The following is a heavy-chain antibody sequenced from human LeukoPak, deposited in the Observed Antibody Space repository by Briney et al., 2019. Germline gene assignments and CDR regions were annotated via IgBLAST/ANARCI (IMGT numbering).Heavy chain of an antibody. CDR1: GYTFSDYY. CDR3: ARQHRSSWYFDY. Sequence: GGSLTLSCAVSGYTFSDYYMSWIRQATGEGLEWVSYISSSGSTIYYADSVKGRLTISRDNAKNSLYLQMNSLRAEDTAVYYCARQHRSSWYFDYWGQGTLVTVSS. D-gene: IGHD6-13*01. CDR2: ISSSGSTI. V-gene: IGHV3-11*01. J-gene: IGHJ4*02.